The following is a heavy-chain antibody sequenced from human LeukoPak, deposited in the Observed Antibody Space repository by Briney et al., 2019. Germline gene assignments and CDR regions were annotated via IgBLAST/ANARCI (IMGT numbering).Heavy chain of an antibody. D-gene: IGHD3-10*01. Sequence: PGRSLRLSCAASGFTFSSYPMHWVRQAPGKGLEWVAVISYDGSDKYYADSVKGRFTISRDNSKNTLYLQMNSLRAEDTAVYYCASVPYGLGSDPEFDYWGQGTLVTVSS. CDR3: ASVPYGLGSDPEFDY. CDR2: ISYDGSDK. V-gene: IGHV3-30-3*01. CDR1: GFTFSSYP. J-gene: IGHJ4*02.